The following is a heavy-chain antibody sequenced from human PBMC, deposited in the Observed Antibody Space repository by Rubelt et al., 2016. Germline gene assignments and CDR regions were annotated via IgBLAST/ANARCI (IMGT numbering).Heavy chain of an antibody. J-gene: IGHJ3*02. CDR3: ARELTHPYYVWGSYRYTNAFDI. Sequence: QVQLVQSGAEVKKPGSSVKVSCKASGYTFTSYAMHWVRQAPGQRLEWMGWINAGNGNTKYSQQFQGRVTITRDTSASTAYMELSSLRSEDTALYYCARELTHPYYVWGSYRYTNAFDIWGQGTMVTVSS. CDR1: GYTFTSYA. CDR2: INAGNGNT. V-gene: IGHV1-3*01. D-gene: IGHD3-16*02.